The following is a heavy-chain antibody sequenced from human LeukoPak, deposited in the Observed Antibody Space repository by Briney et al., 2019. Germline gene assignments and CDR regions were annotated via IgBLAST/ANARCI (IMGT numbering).Heavy chain of an antibody. CDR1: GGSFSGYY. V-gene: IGHV4-34*01. Sequence: SETLSLTCAVYGGSFSGYYWSWIRQPPGKALEWIGEINHSGSTHYNPSLKSRVTISVDTSKNQFSLKLSSVTAADTAVYYCARGRANHYFDYWGQGTLVTVSS. CDR3: ARGRANHYFDY. J-gene: IGHJ4*02. CDR2: INHSGST.